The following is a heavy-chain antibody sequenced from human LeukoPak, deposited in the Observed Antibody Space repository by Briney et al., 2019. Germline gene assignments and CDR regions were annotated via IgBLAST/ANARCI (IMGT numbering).Heavy chain of an antibody. Sequence: QPSETLSLTCAVYGGSFSGYYWSWLRQPPGKGLEWIGEINHSGSTNYNPSLKSRVTISVDTSKNQFSLKLSSVTAADTAVYYCATPSGYSYGYSFDYWGQGTLVTVSS. CDR1: GGSFSGYY. D-gene: IGHD5-18*01. CDR3: ATPSGYSYGYSFDY. V-gene: IGHV4-34*01. J-gene: IGHJ4*02. CDR2: INHSGST.